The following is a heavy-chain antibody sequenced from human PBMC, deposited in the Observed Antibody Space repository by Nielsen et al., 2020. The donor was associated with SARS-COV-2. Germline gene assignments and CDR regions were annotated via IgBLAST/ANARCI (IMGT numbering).Heavy chain of an antibody. Sequence: GESLKISCAASGFTFRDYAMNWVRQAPGKGLEWVAVTSHDENNKYYADSVQGRFTISRDNSQNTLFLQMNSLRAEDTAVYYCARDGSGLDSWGQGTLVTVSS. V-gene: IGHV3-30*03. CDR1: GFTFRDYA. CDR3: ARDGSGLDS. D-gene: IGHD1-26*01. J-gene: IGHJ5*01. CDR2: TSHDENNK.